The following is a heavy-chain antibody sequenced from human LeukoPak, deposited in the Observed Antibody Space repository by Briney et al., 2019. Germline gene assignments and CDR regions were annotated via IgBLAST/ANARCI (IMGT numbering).Heavy chain of an antibody. CDR1: GFTFSSYS. D-gene: IGHD2-15*01. CDR3: ATGTYYCSGGSCYLRY. Sequence: GGSLRLSCAASGFTFSSYSMNWVRQAPGKGLEWVSYISSSSSTIYYADSVKGRFTISRDNAKNSLYLQMNSLRAEDTAVYYCATGTYYCSGGSCYLRYWGQGTLVTVSS. V-gene: IGHV3-48*04. J-gene: IGHJ4*02. CDR2: ISSSSSTI.